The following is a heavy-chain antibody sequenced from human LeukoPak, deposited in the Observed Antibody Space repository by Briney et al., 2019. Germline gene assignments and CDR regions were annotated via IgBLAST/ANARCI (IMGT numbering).Heavy chain of an antibody. D-gene: IGHD2-2*01. CDR1: GGSISSYY. Sequence: SETLSLTCTVSGGSISSYYWSWIRQPPGKGLEWIGYIYFSGSTNYNPSLKSRVTISVDTSKNQFSLKLSSVTAADTAVYYCARDGPPYCSSTSCYWWFDPWGQGTLVTVSS. J-gene: IGHJ5*02. CDR2: IYFSGST. V-gene: IGHV4-59*01. CDR3: ARDGPPYCSSTSCYWWFDP.